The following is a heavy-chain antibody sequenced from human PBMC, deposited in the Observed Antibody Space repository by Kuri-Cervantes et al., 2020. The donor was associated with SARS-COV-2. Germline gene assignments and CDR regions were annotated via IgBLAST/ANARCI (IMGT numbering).Heavy chain of an antibody. CDR2: ISHDGKNK. CDR3: ARDGSGMEYDSSGYYPYNWFDP. V-gene: IGHV3-30*03. Sequence: GGSLRLSRAASGFNFSGTDMHWVRQAPGKGLEWVAVISHDGKNKKCIASGKGRFTISRDNSKNTLYLQMNSLRAEDTAVYYCARDGSGMEYDSSGYYPYNWFDPWGQGTLVTVSS. D-gene: IGHD3-22*01. J-gene: IGHJ5*02. CDR1: GFNFSGTD.